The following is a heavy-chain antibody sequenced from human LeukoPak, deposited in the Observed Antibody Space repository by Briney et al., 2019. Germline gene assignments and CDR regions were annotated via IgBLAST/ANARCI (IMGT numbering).Heavy chain of an antibody. J-gene: IGHJ4*02. D-gene: IGHD3-10*01. CDR1: GGSINSISYY. CDR3: AREWGSGSSIDY. V-gene: IGHV4-39*07. CDR2: IYYSGST. Sequence: SETLSLTCSVSGGSINSISYYWGWIRQPPGKGLEWIGSIYYSGSTYYNPSLKSRVTISVDTSKNQFSLKLSSVTAADTAVYYCAREWGSGSSIDYWGQGTLVTVSS.